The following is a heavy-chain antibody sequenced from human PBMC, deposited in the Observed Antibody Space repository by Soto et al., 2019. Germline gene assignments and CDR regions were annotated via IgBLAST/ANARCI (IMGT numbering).Heavy chain of an antibody. V-gene: IGHV4-59*01. CDR2: IYYSGTT. Sequence: SETLSLTSTVSGASIRSTYWSWIRQSPGKGLEWIGYIYYSGTTNYNPSLKSRVTISVDTSKNQLSLNLTSVTAADTAAYYCGNTPFSLTRGTVLHNFDSWCHGTLVTVSS. CDR3: GNTPFSLTRGTVLHNFDS. CDR1: GASIRSTY. J-gene: IGHJ4*01. D-gene: IGHD3-10*01.